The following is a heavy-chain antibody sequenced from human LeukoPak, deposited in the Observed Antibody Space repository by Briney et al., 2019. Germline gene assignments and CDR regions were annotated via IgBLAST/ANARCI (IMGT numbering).Heavy chain of an antibody. J-gene: IGHJ4*02. CDR2: INPNTGGT. V-gene: IGHV1-2*02. CDR1: GYTFIDYY. Sequence: ASVKVSCKASGYTFIDYYIHWVRQAPGQGLEWMGWINPNTGGTNYAQKLQGRVTMTRNTSITTAYMELSSLTSEDTAVYYCARGPHTSGWPQQYYWGQGTLVTVSS. CDR3: ARGPHTSGWPQQYY. D-gene: IGHD6-19*01.